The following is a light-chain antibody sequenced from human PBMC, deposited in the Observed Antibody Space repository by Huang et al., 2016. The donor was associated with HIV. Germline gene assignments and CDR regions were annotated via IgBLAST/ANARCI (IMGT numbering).Light chain of an antibody. CDR3: QQYYNWPWT. J-gene: IGKJ1*01. Sequence: EIVMTQSPATLSVSPGERATLSCRASQSVSRNLACYQQKPGQAPRLLIDGASTRATGIPARFSGSGSGTEFTLTISSLQSENFAVYYCQQYYNWPWTFGQGTKVEIK. V-gene: IGKV3-15*01. CDR1: QSVSRN. CDR2: GAS.